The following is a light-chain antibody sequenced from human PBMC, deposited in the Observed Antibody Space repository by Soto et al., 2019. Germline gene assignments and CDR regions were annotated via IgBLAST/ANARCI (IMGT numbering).Light chain of an antibody. J-gene: IGLJ3*02. CDR1: SGDIGNFNL. Sequence: QSALTQPASVSGSPGQSITMSCTGTSGDIGNFNLVSWYQQHPGRAPHLIISEVTKRPSGVSDRFSGSKSGNTASLTISGLQAEDEADYYCCAYAGGSVYVLFGGGTKVTVL. CDR3: CAYAGGSVYVL. CDR2: EVT. V-gene: IGLV2-23*02.